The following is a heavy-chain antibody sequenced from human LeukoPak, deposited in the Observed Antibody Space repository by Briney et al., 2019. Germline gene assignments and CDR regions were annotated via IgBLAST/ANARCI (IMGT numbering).Heavy chain of an antibody. CDR2: INPNSGDT. Sequence: ASVKVSCKSSGYTFTGYYMHWVRQAPGQGLEWMGWINPNSGDTSYAQKFQGWVTMTTDTSINTAYMELSGLRSDDTAVYYCARGIDLYCPGVDFWGQGTLVTGPS. J-gene: IGHJ4*02. CDR1: GYTFTGYY. V-gene: IGHV1-2*04. D-gene: IGHD2-8*02. CDR3: ARGIDLYCPGVDF.